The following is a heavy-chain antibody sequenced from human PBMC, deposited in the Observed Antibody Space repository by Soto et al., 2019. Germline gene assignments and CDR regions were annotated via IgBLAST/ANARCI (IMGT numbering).Heavy chain of an antibody. CDR1: GFTFSDYY. Sequence: QVQLVESGGGLVKPGGSLRLSCAASGFTFSDYYMNWIRQAPGKGLEWVSYISNSGSTIHYADSVKGRFTISRDNAKNSLNLQMNSLRAEDTAVYYCARAGADYGDYYYYYYYMDVWGKGTTVTVSS. J-gene: IGHJ6*03. CDR3: ARAGADYGDYYYYYYYMDV. V-gene: IGHV3-11*01. CDR2: ISNSGSTI. D-gene: IGHD4-17*01.